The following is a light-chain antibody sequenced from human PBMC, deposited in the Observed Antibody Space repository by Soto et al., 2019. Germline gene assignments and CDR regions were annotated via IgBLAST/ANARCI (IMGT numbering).Light chain of an antibody. V-gene: IGKV1-39*01. CDR1: QSISSY. CDR2: AAS. Sequence: DIQMTQSPSSLSASVGDRVTITCRASQSISSYLNWYQQKPGKAPKLLIYAASSLQSGVPSRFSGSGSGTDFTLTISSLQPEDFASYYCQQSYSTFSTFGQWTKV. CDR3: QQSYSTFST. J-gene: IGKJ1*01.